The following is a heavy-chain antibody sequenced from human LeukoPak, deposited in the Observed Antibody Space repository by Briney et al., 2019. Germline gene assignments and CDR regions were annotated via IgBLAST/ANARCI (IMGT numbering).Heavy chain of an antibody. V-gene: IGHV4-39*01. D-gene: IGHD3-10*01. CDR1: GGSISSSSYY. Sequence: SETLSLTCTVSGGSISSSSYYWGWIRQPPGKGLEWIGSIYYSGSTYYNPSLKSRVTISVDTSKNQFSLELSSVTAADTAVYYCARVGWFGELLPFQHWGQGTLVTVSS. CDR2: IYYSGST. J-gene: IGHJ1*01. CDR3: ARVGWFGELLPFQH.